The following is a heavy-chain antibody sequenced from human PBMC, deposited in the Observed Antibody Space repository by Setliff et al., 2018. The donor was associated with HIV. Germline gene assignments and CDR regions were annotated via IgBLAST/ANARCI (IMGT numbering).Heavy chain of an antibody. CDR1: GYSFSSNW. D-gene: IGHD1-26*01. CDR2: IYPGDSDT. CDR3: ARVMVGAYDAFDL. V-gene: IGHV5-51*01. Sequence: GESLKISCQSSGYSFSSNWIAWVRQMPGEGLEWMGIIYPGDSDTRYSPSLQGQVSISVDMSLNTAYLQWRSLKASDTAMYYCARVMVGAYDAFDLWGQGTMVNRLL. J-gene: IGHJ3*01.